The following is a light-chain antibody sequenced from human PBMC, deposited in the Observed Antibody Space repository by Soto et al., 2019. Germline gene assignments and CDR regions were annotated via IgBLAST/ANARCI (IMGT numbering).Light chain of an antibody. CDR3: QQRSNWPWT. CDR2: DAS. V-gene: IGKV3-11*01. Sequence: EIVLTQSPATLSLSPGERATLSCSASQSVSSYLAWYQQKPGQAPRLLIYDASNRATGIPARFSGSGSGTDFILTISSLEPEDFAVYYCQQRSNWPWTFGQGTKVEIK. J-gene: IGKJ1*01. CDR1: QSVSSY.